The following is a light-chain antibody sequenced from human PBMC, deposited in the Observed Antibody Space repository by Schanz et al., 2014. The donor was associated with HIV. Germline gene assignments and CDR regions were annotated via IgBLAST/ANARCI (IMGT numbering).Light chain of an antibody. CDR3: QSYDSGPSGWV. CDR1: GS. J-gene: IGLJ3*02. V-gene: IGLV1-40*01. CDR2: DNI. Sequence: QSVLTQPPSVSGAPGQRVTISCTGSGSIHWYQQLPGTAPKLLIYDNINRPSGVPVRFSGSKSGTSASLAITGLQAEDEGDYYCQSYDSGPSGWVFGGGIKLTVL.